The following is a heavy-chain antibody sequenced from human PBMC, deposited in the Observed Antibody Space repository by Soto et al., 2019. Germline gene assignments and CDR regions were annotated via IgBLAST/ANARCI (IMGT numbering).Heavy chain of an antibody. Sequence: SETLSLTCTVSGGSISSGDYYWSWIRQPPGKGLEWIGYIYYSGSTYYNPSLKTRGTISVDTSKNQFSLKLSSVTAADTAVYYCARGLNYYDGSGYYYPWFDPWGQGTLGTVSS. J-gene: IGHJ5*02. CDR2: IYYSGST. V-gene: IGHV4-30-4*01. D-gene: IGHD3-22*01. CDR3: ARGLNYYDGSGYYYPWFDP. CDR1: GGSISSGDYY.